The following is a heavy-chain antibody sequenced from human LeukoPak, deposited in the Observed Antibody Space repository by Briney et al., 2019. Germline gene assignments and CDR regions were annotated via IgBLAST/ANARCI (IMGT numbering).Heavy chain of an antibody. D-gene: IGHD5-18*01. CDR1: GYTSTGYY. J-gene: IGHJ4*02. CDR2: INPNSGGT. V-gene: IGHV1-2*04. CDR3: ARSQHSYGYFDY. Sequence: ASVKLSCKASGYTSTGYYMHWVRQAPGQGLEWMGWINPNSGGTNYAKKFQGWVTMTRDTSISTAYMELSRLRSDDTAVYYCARSQHSYGYFDYWGQGTLVTVSS.